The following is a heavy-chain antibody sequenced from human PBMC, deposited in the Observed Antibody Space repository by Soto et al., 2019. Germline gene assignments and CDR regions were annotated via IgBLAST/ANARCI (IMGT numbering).Heavy chain of an antibody. D-gene: IGHD2-2*02. V-gene: IGHV3-21*01. Sequence: GGSLRLSCAASGFTFSSCIMNWVRQAPGKGLEWVSSISSSSSYIYYADSVKGRFTISRDNAKNSLYLQMNSLRAEDTAVYYCARVGVFYNAFDIWGQGTMVTVSS. CDR1: GFTFSSCI. CDR2: ISSSSSYI. J-gene: IGHJ3*02. CDR3: ARVGVFYNAFDI.